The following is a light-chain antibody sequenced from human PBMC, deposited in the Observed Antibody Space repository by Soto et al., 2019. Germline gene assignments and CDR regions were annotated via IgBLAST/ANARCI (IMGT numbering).Light chain of an antibody. CDR2: GAS. J-gene: IGKJ1*01. V-gene: IGKV3-20*01. CDR1: QSVSNNY. Sequence: EIVLTHFPGTLSFSPGERATLSCRASQSVSNNYLAWYHQKPGQAPRLVIFGASNRATGIPDRFSASGSGTEFTFSNSRLEPEDVAVYYCQQYATSPLTFGHGSKVEI. CDR3: QQYATSPLT.